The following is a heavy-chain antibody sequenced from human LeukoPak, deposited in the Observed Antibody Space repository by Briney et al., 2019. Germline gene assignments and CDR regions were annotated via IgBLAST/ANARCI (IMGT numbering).Heavy chain of an antibody. Sequence: ASVTVSCKASGYTFTSYGINWVRQAPGQGLEWMGWISAYNGKTNYAQKLQGRVTMTTDTSTSTVYMELRSLRSDDTAVYYCARDILDCSSTSCYSYYYYYGMDVWGQGTTVTVS. CDR1: GYTFTSYG. CDR2: ISAYNGKT. CDR3: ARDILDCSSTSCYSYYYYYGMDV. D-gene: IGHD2-2*01. J-gene: IGHJ6*02. V-gene: IGHV1-18*01.